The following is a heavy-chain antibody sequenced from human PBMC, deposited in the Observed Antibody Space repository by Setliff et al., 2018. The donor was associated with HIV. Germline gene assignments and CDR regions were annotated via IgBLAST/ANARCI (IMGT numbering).Heavy chain of an antibody. CDR2: ISGSGGST. CDR1: GFTFSSYA. D-gene: IGHD5-18*01. Sequence: GGSLRLSCAASGFTFSSYAMAWVRQAPGKGLEWVSAISGSGGSTYYADSVKGRFTISRDKSKNTVYLQMYSLRAEDTAICYCAKGFRPVDTALVSGPTYWGQGIRVTVSS. CDR3: AKGFRPVDTALVSGPTY. J-gene: IGHJ4*02. V-gene: IGHV3-23*01.